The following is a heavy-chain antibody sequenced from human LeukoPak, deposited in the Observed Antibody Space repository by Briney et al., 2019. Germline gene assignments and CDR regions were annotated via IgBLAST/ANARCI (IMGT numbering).Heavy chain of an antibody. J-gene: IGHJ3*02. CDR1: GGSISSSSYS. Sequence: SETLSLACTVSGGSISSSSYSWGCIRQPPGKGLEWIGSIYYSGSTNYNPSLESRVTISVDTSKNQFSLKLSSVTAADTAVYYCARHADSSGYRDAFDIWGPGTMVTVSS. CDR3: ARHADSSGYRDAFDI. V-gene: IGHV4-39*01. CDR2: IYYSGST. D-gene: IGHD3-22*01.